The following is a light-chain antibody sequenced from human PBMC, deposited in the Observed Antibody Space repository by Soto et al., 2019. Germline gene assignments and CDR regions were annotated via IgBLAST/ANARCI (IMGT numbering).Light chain of an antibody. J-gene: IGKJ5*01. CDR1: QGISSY. Sequence: AIRMTQSPSSFSASTGDRVTITCRASQGISSYLAWYQQKPGKAPKLLIYAASTLQSGVPSWFSGSGSGTDFTLTISCLQSEDFATYYCQQYYSYPITFGQGTRLEIK. CDR2: AAS. CDR3: QQYYSYPIT. V-gene: IGKV1-8*01.